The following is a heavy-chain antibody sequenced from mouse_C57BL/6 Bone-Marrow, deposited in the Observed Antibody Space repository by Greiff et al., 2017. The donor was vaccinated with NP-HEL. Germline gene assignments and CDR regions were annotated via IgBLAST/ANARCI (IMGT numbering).Heavy chain of an antibody. Sequence: EVKLMESGGGLVQPGGSLKLSCAASGFTFSDYGMAWVRQAPRKGPEWVAFISNLAYSIYYADTVKGRFTISRENAKNTLYLEMSSLRSEDTAMYYCARSNYYGSSYGFAYWGQGTLVTVSA. J-gene: IGHJ3*01. D-gene: IGHD1-1*01. CDR3: ARSNYYGSSYGFAY. CDR2: ISNLAYSI. CDR1: GFTFSDYG. V-gene: IGHV5-15*01.